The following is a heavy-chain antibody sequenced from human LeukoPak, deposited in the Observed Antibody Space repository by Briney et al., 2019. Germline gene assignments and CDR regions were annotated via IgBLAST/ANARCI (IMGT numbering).Heavy chain of an antibody. CDR3: ARVSSWYNWSDP. D-gene: IGHD6-13*01. V-gene: IGHV4-4*09. CDR2: IYTSGGT. CDR1: GGSISSYY. J-gene: IGHJ5*02. Sequence: SETLSLTCTVSGGSISSYYWSWIRQPPGKGLEWIGYIYTSGGTNYNPSLKSRVTISVDTSKNQFSLKLSSVTAADTAVYYCARVSSWYNWSDPWGQGTLVTVSS.